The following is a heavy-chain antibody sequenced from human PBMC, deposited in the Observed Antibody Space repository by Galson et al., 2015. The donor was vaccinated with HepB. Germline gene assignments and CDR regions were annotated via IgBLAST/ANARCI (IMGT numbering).Heavy chain of an antibody. CDR2: ISSSSSYT. CDR3: ARDRAAAGTIYYYYYMDV. Sequence: SLRLSCAASGFTFSDYYMSWIRQAPGKGLEWVSYISSSSSYTDYADSVKGRFTISRDNAKNSLYLQMNSLRAEDTAVYYCARDRAAAGTIYYYYYMDVWGKGTPVTVSS. D-gene: IGHD6-13*01. V-gene: IGHV3-11*06. J-gene: IGHJ6*03. CDR1: GFTFSDYY.